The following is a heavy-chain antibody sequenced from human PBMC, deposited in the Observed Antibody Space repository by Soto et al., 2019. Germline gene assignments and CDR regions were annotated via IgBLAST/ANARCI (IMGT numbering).Heavy chain of an antibody. CDR1: GRSISGYY. J-gene: IGHJ4*02. Sequence: PXETLSLPCTVSGRSISGYYWSWIRQPAGERLEWIGRIYTSGTTDFNPSLKGRVTMSLDTSKNQFSLKLTSVTAADTALYYCAREDYYDTGYYVVWGQGTQVTVSS. CDR3: AREDYYDTGYYVV. CDR2: IYTSGTT. V-gene: IGHV4-4*07. D-gene: IGHD3-9*01.